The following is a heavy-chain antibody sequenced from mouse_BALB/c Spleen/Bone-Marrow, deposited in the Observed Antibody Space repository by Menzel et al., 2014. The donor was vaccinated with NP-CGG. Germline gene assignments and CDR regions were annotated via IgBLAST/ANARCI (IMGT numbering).Heavy chain of an antibody. CDR2: IRNKAKGYTS. CDR3: ARDINYDIYWYFDV. V-gene: IGHV7-3*02. D-gene: IGHD2-4*01. CDR1: GFTFTDYY. J-gene: IGHJ1*01. Sequence: EVKLVESGGGLVQPGGSLRLSCATSGFTFTDYYMSRVRQPPGKALEWLGFIRNKAKGYTSENSASVKGRFTISRDNSQSILYLQMNALRAEDSATYYCARDINYDIYWYFDVWGAGTTVTVSP.